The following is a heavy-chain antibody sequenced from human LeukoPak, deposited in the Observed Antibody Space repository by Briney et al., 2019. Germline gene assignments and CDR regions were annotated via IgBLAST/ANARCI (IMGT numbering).Heavy chain of an antibody. Sequence: GGSLRLSCAASGFTFSSYWMSWVRQAPGKGLEWVANIKQDGSEKYYVDSVKGRFTISRDNAKNSLYLQMNSLRAEDTAVYYCASWGGDIVVVPALPRRAFDIWGQGTMVTXS. D-gene: IGHD2-2*01. V-gene: IGHV3-7*01. CDR3: ASWGGDIVVVPALPRRAFDI. J-gene: IGHJ3*02. CDR1: GFTFSSYW. CDR2: IKQDGSEK.